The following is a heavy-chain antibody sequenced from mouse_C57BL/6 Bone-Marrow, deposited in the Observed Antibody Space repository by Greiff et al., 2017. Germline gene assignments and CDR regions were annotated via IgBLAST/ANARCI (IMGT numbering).Heavy chain of an antibody. V-gene: IGHV5-4*01. CDR3: ARDGRRAY. Sequence: EVQLVESGGGLVKPGGSLKLSCAASGFTFSSYAMSWVRQTPEKRLEWVATISDGGSYTYYPDNVKGRFTISRDNAKNNLYLQMSHLKSEDTAMYYCARDGRRAYWGQGTLVTVSA. CDR1: GFTFSSYA. J-gene: IGHJ3*01. CDR2: ISDGGSYT.